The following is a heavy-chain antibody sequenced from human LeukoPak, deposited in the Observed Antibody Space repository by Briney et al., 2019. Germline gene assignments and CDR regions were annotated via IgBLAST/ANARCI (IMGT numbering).Heavy chain of an antibody. CDR3: ATTLYGSGSYYAIF. CDR1: GASISDYY. Sequence: SETLSLTCTVSGASISDYYWNWVRQSPGKGLEWIGYIYYSGSTKYNPSLKSRVTISVDTSKNQFSLKPTSMTAADTAVYYCATTLYGSGSYYAIFWGQGILVTVSS. D-gene: IGHD3-10*01. J-gene: IGHJ4*02. CDR2: IYYSGST. V-gene: IGHV4-59*01.